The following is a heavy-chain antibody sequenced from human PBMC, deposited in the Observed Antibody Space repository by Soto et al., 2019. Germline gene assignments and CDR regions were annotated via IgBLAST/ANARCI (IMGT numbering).Heavy chain of an antibody. CDR3: ARSPTIFGVVSFDI. V-gene: IGHV5-51*01. CDR2: IYPGDSDT. Sequence: LGESLKISYKGSGYSFTSYWIGWVRQMPGKGLEWMGIIYPGDSDTRYSPSFQGQVTISADRSISTAYLQWSSLKASDTAIYYCARSPTIFGVVSFDIWGQGTMVTVSS. D-gene: IGHD3-3*01. CDR1: GYSFTSYW. J-gene: IGHJ3*02.